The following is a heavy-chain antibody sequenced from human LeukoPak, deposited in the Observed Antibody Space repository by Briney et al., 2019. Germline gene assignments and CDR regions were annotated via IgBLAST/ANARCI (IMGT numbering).Heavy chain of an antibody. J-gene: IGHJ3*02. Sequence: GGSLRLSCAASGFTFSSYAMHWVRQAPGKGLDWAAVISSDGNTQYYADSVKGRFTISRDNSNNTLYLQMNSLRADDTAIYYCARRRIVGSTDDAFAIWGQGTMVTLSS. D-gene: IGHD1-26*01. CDR2: ISSDGNTQ. CDR1: GFTFSSYA. V-gene: IGHV3-30-3*01. CDR3: ARRRIVGSTDDAFAI.